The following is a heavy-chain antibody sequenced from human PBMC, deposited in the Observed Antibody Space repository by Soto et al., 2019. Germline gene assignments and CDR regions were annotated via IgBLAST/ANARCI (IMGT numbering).Heavy chain of an antibody. J-gene: IGHJ5*02. CDR2: ITSSSTTI. V-gene: IGHV3-48*02. CDR3: ARDNGLAGSFDP. Sequence: EMQLVESGGGLVKRGGSLRLSCAASGFTFSTYSMNWVRQAPGKGLEWISYITSSSTTIYYADSVKGRFTISRDNAKNPLYLQMNSLRDEDTAVYYCARDNGLAGSFDPWGQGTLVTVSS. D-gene: IGHD6-13*01. CDR1: GFTFSTYS.